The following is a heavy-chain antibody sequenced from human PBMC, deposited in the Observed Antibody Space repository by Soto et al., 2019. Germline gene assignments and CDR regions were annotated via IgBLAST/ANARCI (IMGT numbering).Heavy chain of an antibody. J-gene: IGHJ6*02. V-gene: IGHV1-8*01. CDR2: MNPTSGNT. D-gene: IGHD1-1*01. CDR1: GYTFTSYD. CDR3: AREMTTRGLDF. Sequence: QVQLVQSGAEVKKPGASVKFSCKASGYTFTSYDINWVRQATGQGVEWMGWMNPTSGNTGHAQNFQRRATMTRNTSICAAYLELTSLRSEYTAVYYCAREMTTRGLDFRGQGTRLTVSS.